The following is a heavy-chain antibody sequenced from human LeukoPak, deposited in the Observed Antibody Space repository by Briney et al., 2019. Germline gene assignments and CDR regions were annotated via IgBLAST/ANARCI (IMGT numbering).Heavy chain of an antibody. CDR3: ARDVYYYGSGSYYKRSEYYYYMDV. CDR2: ISSSSSTI. V-gene: IGHV3-48*04. CDR1: GFVFSNSW. D-gene: IGHD3-10*01. Sequence: GGSLRLSCAASGFVFSNSWMGWVRLAPGKGLEWVSYISSSSSTIYYADSVKGRFTISRDNAKNSLYLQMNSLRAEDTAVYYCARDVYYYGSGSYYKRSEYYYYMDVWGKGTTVTVSS. J-gene: IGHJ6*03.